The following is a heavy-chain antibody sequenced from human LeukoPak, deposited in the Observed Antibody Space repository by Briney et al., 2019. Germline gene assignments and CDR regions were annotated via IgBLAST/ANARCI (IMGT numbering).Heavy chain of an antibody. Sequence: PGGSLRLSCAPSGFAFSRHGMHWVRQAPGKGLEWVAIISNDGSRKYYAHSVEGRFTISRDNSKNTLYLQMNSLRAEDTAVYFCAKGGSGYQYNFDYWGQGTLVTVSS. CDR3: AKGGSGYQYNFDY. CDR1: GFAFSRHG. J-gene: IGHJ4*02. V-gene: IGHV3-30*18. D-gene: IGHD3-22*01. CDR2: ISNDGSRK.